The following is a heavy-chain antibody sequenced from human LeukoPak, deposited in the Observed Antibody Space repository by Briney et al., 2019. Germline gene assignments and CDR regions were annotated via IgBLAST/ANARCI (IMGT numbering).Heavy chain of an antibody. Sequence: ASVTDSFKTSGYTFTDYYIHWVRQAPGQGLEWMGWINPNSGETNSAQKFQGRVTMTGDTSISTAYMELRRVTSDDTAVYYCARDRDYSNTEWGFEYWGRATVVTVSS. CDR1: GYTFTDYY. V-gene: IGHV1-2*02. CDR3: ARDRDYSNTEWGFEY. J-gene: IGHJ4*02. D-gene: IGHD4-11*01. CDR2: INPNSGET.